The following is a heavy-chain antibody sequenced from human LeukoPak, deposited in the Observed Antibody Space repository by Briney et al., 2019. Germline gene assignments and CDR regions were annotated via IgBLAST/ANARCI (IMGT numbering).Heavy chain of an antibody. CDR1: GYSFSNYW. CDR3: ARRQAAAVNWFDS. V-gene: IGHV5-51*01. D-gene: IGHD6-25*01. J-gene: IGHJ5*01. CDR2: IYPGDSDT. Sequence: GESLKISCKGSGYSFSNYWIAWVRQMPGKGLEWMGIIYPGDSDTKYSRSFQGQVIISADKSTTTAYLQWSSLKASDTAMYYCARRQAAAVNWFDSWGQGTLVTVFS.